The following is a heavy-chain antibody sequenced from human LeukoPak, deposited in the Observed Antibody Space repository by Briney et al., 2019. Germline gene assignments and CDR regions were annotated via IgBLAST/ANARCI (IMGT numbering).Heavy chain of an antibody. CDR1: GFTFSSFS. CDR3: AKGGRFGETLYYYGMDV. CDR2: ITGGGGYI. Sequence: GGSLRLSCAASGFTFSSFSMNWVRQAPGKGLEWVSSITGGGGYIYYADSVKGRFTISRDNSKNTLYLQMNSLRAEDTAVYYCAKGGRFGETLYYYGMDVWGQGTTVTVSS. D-gene: IGHD3-10*01. V-gene: IGHV3-21*01. J-gene: IGHJ6*02.